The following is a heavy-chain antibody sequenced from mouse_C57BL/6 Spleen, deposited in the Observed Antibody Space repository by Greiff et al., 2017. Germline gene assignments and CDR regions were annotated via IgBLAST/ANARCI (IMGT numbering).Heavy chain of an antibody. CDR3: ARSSYCISRRECAMDY. V-gene: IGHV1-81*01. CDR1: GYTFTSYG. CDR2: IYPSSGNT. Sequence: QVQLQQSGAELARPGASVKLSCKASGYTFTSYGISWVKQRTGKGLEWIGEIYPSSGNTSYNEKFKGKATLTADKSSMTAYMALRSLSSEHSALSFGARSSYCISRRECAMDYWGPGTSVTVSS. D-gene: IGHD1-1*01. J-gene: IGHJ4*01.